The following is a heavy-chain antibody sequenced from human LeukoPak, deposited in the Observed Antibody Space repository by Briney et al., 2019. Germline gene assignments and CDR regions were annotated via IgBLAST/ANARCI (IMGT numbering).Heavy chain of an antibody. V-gene: IGHV3-48*03. CDR3: ARDDIVATISRVPYGMDV. CDR1: GFTFSSYE. CDR2: ISSSGSTI. D-gene: IGHD5-12*01. J-gene: IGHJ6*04. Sequence: GSLRLSCAASGFTFSSYEMNWVRQAPGKGLGWVSYISSSGSTIYYADSVKGRFTISRDNAKNSLYLQMNSLRAEDTAVYYCARDDIVATISRVPYGMDVWGKGTTVTVSS.